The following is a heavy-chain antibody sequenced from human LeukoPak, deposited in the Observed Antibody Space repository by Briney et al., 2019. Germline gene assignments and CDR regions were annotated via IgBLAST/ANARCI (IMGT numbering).Heavy chain of an antibody. V-gene: IGHV4-34*01. D-gene: IGHD3-10*01. Sequence: PSETLSLTCAVYGGSFSGYYWSWIRQPPGKGLEWIGEINHSGSTNYNPSLKSRVTISVDTSKNQFSLKLSSVTAADTAVYYCARGPVYYCGSGSPSMWKYYFDYWGQGTLVTVSS. J-gene: IGHJ4*02. CDR1: GGSFSGYY. CDR3: ARGPVYYCGSGSPSMWKYYFDY. CDR2: INHSGST.